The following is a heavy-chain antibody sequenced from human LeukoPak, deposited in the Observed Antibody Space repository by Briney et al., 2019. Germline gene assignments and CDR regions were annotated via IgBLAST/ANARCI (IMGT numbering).Heavy chain of an antibody. J-gene: IGHJ4*02. V-gene: IGHV4-34*01. Sequence: SETLSLTCAVYGGSFSGYYWSWIRQPPGKGLEWIGEINHSGSTNYNPSLRSRVTISVDTSKNQYSLKLSSVTAADTAVYYCARGSGYWGQGTLVTVSS. CDR1: GGSFSGYY. CDR2: INHSGST. CDR3: ARGSGY.